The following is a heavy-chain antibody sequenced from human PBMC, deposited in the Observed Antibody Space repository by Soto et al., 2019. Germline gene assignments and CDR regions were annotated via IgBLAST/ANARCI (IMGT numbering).Heavy chain of an antibody. CDR1: GYTFTSYG. Sequence: QVQLVQSGAEVKKPGASVKVSCKASGYTFTSYGISWVRQAPGQGLEWMGWISAYNGNTNYAQKLQGRVTMTTDTSTSTAYMELRSLRSDDTAVYYWARDGYCSSTSCQGDWFDPWGQGTVVTVSS. CDR3: ARDGYCSSTSCQGDWFDP. J-gene: IGHJ5*02. V-gene: IGHV1-18*01. D-gene: IGHD2-2*03. CDR2: ISAYNGNT.